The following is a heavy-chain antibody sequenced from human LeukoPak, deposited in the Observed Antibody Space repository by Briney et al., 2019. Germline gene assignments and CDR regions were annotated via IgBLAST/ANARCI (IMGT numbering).Heavy chain of an antibody. CDR1: GGSISSYY. Sequence: SETPSLTCTVSGGSISSYYWSWIRQPPGKGLEWIGYIYYSGSTNYNPSLKSRVTISVDTSKNQFSLKLSSVTAADTAVYYCAREVSPTTNLANWFDPWGQGTLVTVSS. V-gene: IGHV4-59*01. CDR2: IYYSGST. D-gene: IGHD1-14*01. CDR3: AREVSPTTNLANWFDP. J-gene: IGHJ5*02.